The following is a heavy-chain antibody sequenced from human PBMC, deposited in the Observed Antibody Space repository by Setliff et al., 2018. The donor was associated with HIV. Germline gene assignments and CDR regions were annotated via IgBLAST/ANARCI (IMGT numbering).Heavy chain of an antibody. J-gene: IGHJ3*01. D-gene: IGHD4-17*01. Sequence: ASVKVSCKVSRYTLTELSIHWVRQTPGKGLEWMGGFDPEDGETIYAQNFQGRVTMSEDISTDTGYMELRSLTSEDTAVYFCAADRRTVSILRGAFHVWGQGTLVTVSS. CDR3: AADRRTVSILRGAFHV. CDR1: RYTLTELS. V-gene: IGHV1-24*01. CDR2: FDPEDGET.